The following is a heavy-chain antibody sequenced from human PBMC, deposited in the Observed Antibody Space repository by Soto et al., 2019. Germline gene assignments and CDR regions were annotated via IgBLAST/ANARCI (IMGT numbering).Heavy chain of an antibody. CDR3: ARVERGTATTVVDAFDI. CDR2: MSHSGGT. J-gene: IGHJ3*02. CDR1: GGFVSSGNYY. Sequence: QVQLQQWGAGLLKPSETLSLTCAVYGGFVSSGNYYWSWIRQPPGKGLEWIGEMSHSGGTHFNPSLKSRVTISVDTSKNQFSLKMSSVTAAYTALYYCARVERGTATTVVDAFDIWGPGTMVTVSS. V-gene: IGHV4-34*01. D-gene: IGHD1-1*01.